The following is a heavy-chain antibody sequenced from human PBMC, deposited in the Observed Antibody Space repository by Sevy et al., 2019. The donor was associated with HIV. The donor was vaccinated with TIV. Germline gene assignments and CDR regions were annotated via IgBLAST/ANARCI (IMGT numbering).Heavy chain of an antibody. J-gene: IGHJ6*02. Sequence: SETLSLTCTVSGGSISSSSYYWGWIRQPPGKGLEWIGSIYYSGSTYYNPSLKSRVTISVDTSKNQFSLKLSSVTAADTAVYHCARRRGSSSWSYYYYYGMDVWGQGTTVTVSS. CDR3: ARRRGSSSWSYYYYYGMDV. V-gene: IGHV4-39*01. CDR2: IYYSGST. CDR1: GGSISSSSYY. D-gene: IGHD6-13*01.